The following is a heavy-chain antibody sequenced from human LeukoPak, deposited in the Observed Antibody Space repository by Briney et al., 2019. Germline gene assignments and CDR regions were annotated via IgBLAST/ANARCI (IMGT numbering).Heavy chain of an antibody. CDR3: AKDGGPESWFDP. D-gene: IGHD2-15*01. CDR1: GFSLSSHG. J-gene: IGHJ5*02. V-gene: IGHV3-23*01. CDR2: ISGSGGTS. Sequence: GGTLRLSCAASGFSLSSHGLSWVRQAPGKGLEWVSGISGSGGTSYYAESVKGRFTISRDNSKNTLYLQMNSLRAEDTAVYYCAKDGGPESWFDPWGQGTLVTVSS.